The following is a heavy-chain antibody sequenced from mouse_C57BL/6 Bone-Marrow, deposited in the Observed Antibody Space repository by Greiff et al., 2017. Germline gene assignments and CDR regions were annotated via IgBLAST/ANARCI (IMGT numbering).Heavy chain of an antibody. CDR1: GYTFTSYW. CDR2: IYPGGGCT. V-gene: IGHV1-55*01. CDR3: ARWAAVGSRRGGSMDY. D-gene: IGHD1-1*01. J-gene: IGHJ4*01. Sequence: QVQLQQPGAELVKPGASVKMSCKASGYTFTSYWITWVKQRPGQGLEWIGDIYPGGGCTNYNEKFKGKATLTVDTSSSTAYMQLSSLTSEDSAVYFCARWAAVGSRRGGSMDYWGEGTSVTVSS.